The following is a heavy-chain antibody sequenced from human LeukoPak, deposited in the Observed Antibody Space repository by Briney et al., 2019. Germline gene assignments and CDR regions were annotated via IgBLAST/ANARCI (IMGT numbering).Heavy chain of an antibody. D-gene: IGHD3-22*01. CDR1: GFTFSSYG. Sequence: GGSLRLSCGASGFTFSSYGMSWVRQAPGKGLEWVSYISSSGSTIYYADSVKGRFTISRDNAKNSLYLQMNSLRAEDTAVYYCASYYYDSSGYYSGFDYWGQGTLVTVSS. CDR3: ASYYYDSSGYYSGFDY. CDR2: ISSSGSTI. V-gene: IGHV3-48*04. J-gene: IGHJ4*02.